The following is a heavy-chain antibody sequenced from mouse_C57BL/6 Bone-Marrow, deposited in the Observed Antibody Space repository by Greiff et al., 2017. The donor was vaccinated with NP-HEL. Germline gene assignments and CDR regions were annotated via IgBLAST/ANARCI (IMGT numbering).Heavy chain of an antibody. V-gene: IGHV5-9-1*02. CDR3: TREEAYDGYSLLYFDV. Sequence: EVQLVESGEGLVKPGGSLKLSCAASGFTFSSYAMSWVRQTPEKRLEWVAYISSGGDYIYYADTVKGRFTISRDNARNTLYLQMSSLKSEDTAMYYCTREEAYDGYSLLYFDVWGTGTTVTVSS. CDR2: ISSGGDYI. J-gene: IGHJ1*03. CDR1: GFTFSSYA. D-gene: IGHD2-3*01.